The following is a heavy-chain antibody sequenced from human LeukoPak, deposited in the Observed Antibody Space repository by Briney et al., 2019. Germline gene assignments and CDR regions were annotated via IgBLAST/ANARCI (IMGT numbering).Heavy chain of an antibody. V-gene: IGHV1-69*06. CDR2: IIPIFGTA. CDR1: GGTFSSYA. CDR3: AREGIVVVVAAANWFDP. D-gene: IGHD2-15*01. Sequence: ASVKVSCKASGGTFSSYAISWVRQAPGQGLEWMGGIIPIFGTANYAQKFQGRVTITADKSTSTAYMELSSLRSEDTAVYYCAREGIVVVVAAANWFDPWGQGTLVTVSS. J-gene: IGHJ5*02.